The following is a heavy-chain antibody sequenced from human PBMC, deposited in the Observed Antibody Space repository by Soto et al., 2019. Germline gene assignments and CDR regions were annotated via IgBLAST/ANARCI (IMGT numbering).Heavy chain of an antibody. D-gene: IGHD3-22*01. J-gene: IGHJ3*02. CDR3: AAPYYDSSGYYLGEDAFDI. V-gene: IGHV5-51*01. Sequence: GESLKISCKGSGYSFTSYWIGWVRQMPGKGLEWMGIIYPGDSDTRYSPSFQGQVTISADKSISTAYLQWSSLKASDTAMYYCAAPYYDSSGYYLGEDAFDIWGQGTMVTVSS. CDR2: IYPGDSDT. CDR1: GYSFTSYW.